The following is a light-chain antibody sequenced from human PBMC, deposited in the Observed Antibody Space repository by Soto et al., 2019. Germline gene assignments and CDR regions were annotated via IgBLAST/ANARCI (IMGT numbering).Light chain of an antibody. CDR1: QSVGSS. Sequence: EIWLTQSTGTRSLSPGERATLSCRASQSVGSSLSWYQQKPGQAPRLLFYGASNRATAIPDRFSGSGLGTDFTLNITRLESEDLAVYYCQNYGDSPQKFGPGTQVAIK. V-gene: IGKV3-20*01. CDR2: GAS. J-gene: IGKJ1*01. CDR3: QNYGDSPQK.